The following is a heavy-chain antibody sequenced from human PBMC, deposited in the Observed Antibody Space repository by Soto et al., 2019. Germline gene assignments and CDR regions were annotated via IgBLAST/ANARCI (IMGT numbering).Heavy chain of an antibody. Sequence: QVQLQESGPGLVKPSETLSLTCTVSGGSISSYYWSWIRQPPGKGLEWIGYIYYSGSTNYNPSLKSRVTISVATSKNQCSLKLSSVTAADTAVYYCARLYYGSGSYYFDYWGQGTLVTVSS. CDR1: GGSISSYY. V-gene: IGHV4-59*01. D-gene: IGHD3-10*01. J-gene: IGHJ4*02. CDR2: IYYSGST. CDR3: ARLYYGSGSYYFDY.